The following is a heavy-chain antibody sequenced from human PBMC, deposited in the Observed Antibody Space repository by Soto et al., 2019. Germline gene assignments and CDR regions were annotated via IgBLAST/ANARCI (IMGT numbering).Heavy chain of an antibody. CDR2: ITGSGGNT. J-gene: IGHJ4*02. V-gene: IGHV3-23*01. CDR3: AKRLSGSSGWFYFDN. Sequence: GGSLRLSCAAPGFIFRGYGMRWVRQAPGRGLEWVSTITGSGGNTYYADSVQGRFTISRDHSKNTMYLQMNSLRAEDTAVYYCAKRLSGSSGWFYFDNWGQGTLVTVSS. D-gene: IGHD6-19*01. CDR1: GFIFRGYG.